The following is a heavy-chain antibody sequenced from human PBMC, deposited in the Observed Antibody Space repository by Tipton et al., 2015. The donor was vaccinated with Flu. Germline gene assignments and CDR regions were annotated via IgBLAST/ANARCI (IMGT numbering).Heavy chain of an antibody. D-gene: IGHD2-15*01. CDR2: IKQDGSEK. CDR1: GFTFSSYW. Sequence: SLRLSCAASGFTFSSYWMSWVRQAPGKGLEWVANIKQDGSEKYYVDSVKGRFTISRDNAKNSLYLQMNSLRAEDTAVYYCAREPRYCSGGSCYPRWTFDIWGQGTMVTVSS. V-gene: IGHV3-7*01. J-gene: IGHJ3*02. CDR3: AREPRYCSGGSCYPRWTFDI.